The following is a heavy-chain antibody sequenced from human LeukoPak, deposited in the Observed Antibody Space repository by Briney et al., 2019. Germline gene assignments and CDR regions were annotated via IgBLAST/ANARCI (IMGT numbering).Heavy chain of an antibody. D-gene: IGHD4-17*01. Sequence: PGGSLRLSCAASGFTFSSYAMSWVRQAPGKGLEWVSAISGSGGSTYYADSVKGRFTISRDNSKNTPYLQMNSLRAEDTAVYYCAKCSYGDYGYFDYWGQGTLVTVSS. CDR1: GFTFSSYA. J-gene: IGHJ4*02. V-gene: IGHV3-23*01. CDR3: AKCSYGDYGYFDY. CDR2: ISGSGGST.